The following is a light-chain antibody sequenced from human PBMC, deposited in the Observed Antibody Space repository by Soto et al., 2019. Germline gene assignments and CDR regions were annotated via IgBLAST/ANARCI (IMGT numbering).Light chain of an antibody. CDR3: AAWDDSLNGPNYV. CDR1: SSNIGNNA. V-gene: IGLV1-36*01. J-gene: IGLJ1*01. Sequence: QSVLTQPPSVSEAPRQRVTISCSGSSSNIGNNAVNWYQQLPGKAPKLLIYYDDLLPSGVSDRFSGSKSGTSASLAISGLQSEDEADYYCAAWDDSLNGPNYVFGTGTKVTVL. CDR2: YDD.